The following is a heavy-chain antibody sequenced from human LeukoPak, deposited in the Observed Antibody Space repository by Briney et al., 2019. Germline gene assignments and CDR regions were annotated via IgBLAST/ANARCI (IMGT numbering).Heavy chain of an antibody. J-gene: IGHJ4*02. CDR2: IYYSGST. CDR3: AKDHTYYYDSSGYDCDY. D-gene: IGHD3-22*01. V-gene: IGHV4-39*01. Sequence: SETLSLTCTVSGGSISSSSYYWGWIRQPPGKGLEWIGSIYYSGSTYYNPSLKSRVTISVDTSKNQFSLKLSSVTAADTAVYYCAKDHTYYYDSSGYDCDYWGQGTLVTVSS. CDR1: GGSISSSSYY.